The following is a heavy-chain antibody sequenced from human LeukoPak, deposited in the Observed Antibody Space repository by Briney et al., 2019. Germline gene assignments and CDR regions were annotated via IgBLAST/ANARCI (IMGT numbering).Heavy chain of an antibody. V-gene: IGHV4-34*01. CDR2: INHSGST. J-gene: IGHJ4*02. CDR3: ASDGGRRFSH. D-gene: IGHD3-10*01. Sequence: SETLSLTCAVYGGSFSGNFWTWIRQPPGKGLEWVGEINHSGSTNYNPSLKSRVTISLDTSKNQFSLKMSSVTAADMAVYYCASDGGRRFSHWGQGTLVTVSS. CDR1: GGSFSGNF.